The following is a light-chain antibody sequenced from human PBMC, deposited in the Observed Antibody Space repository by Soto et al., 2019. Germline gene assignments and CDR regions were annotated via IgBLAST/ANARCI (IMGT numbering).Light chain of an antibody. J-gene: IGKJ4*01. Sequence: DVRMPQSPSSLSASVGDTITITCRASQTITTHLNWFQQKPGESPRLLIYGASTLHDGVPSRFSGSGSGTDFTLTISGLQPEDFATYHCQQTYSDISFGGGTRV. CDR3: QQTYSDIS. CDR2: GAS. V-gene: IGKV1-39*01. CDR1: QTITTH.